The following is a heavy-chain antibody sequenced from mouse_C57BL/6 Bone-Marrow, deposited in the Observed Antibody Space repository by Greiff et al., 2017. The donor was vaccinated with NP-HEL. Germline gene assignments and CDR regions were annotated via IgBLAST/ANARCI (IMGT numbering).Heavy chain of an antibody. CDR3: TTDDYGYFDV. CDR1: GFTFTDYY. D-gene: IGHD2-3*01. Sequence: VQLQQSGAELVRPGASVKLSCTASGFTFTDYYMHWVKQRPEQGLEWIGWIYPENGDTDYASKFQGKATITADTSSNTAYLQLSSLTSEDTAVYYCTTDDYGYFDVWGRGTTVTVSA. V-gene: IGHV14-4*01. J-gene: IGHJ1*03. CDR2: IYPENGDT.